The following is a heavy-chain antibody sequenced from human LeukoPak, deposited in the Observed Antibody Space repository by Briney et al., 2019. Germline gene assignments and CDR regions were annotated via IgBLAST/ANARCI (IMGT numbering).Heavy chain of an antibody. Sequence: ASVKVSCKASGYTFTGYYMHWVRQAPGQGLEWMGWINPNSGGTNYAQKFRGRVTMTRDTSISTAYMELSRLRSDDTAVYYCARSPWSGYYVTHDYWGQGTLVTVSS. CDR1: GYTFTGYY. CDR3: ARSPWSGYYVTHDY. J-gene: IGHJ4*02. V-gene: IGHV1-2*02. D-gene: IGHD3-3*01. CDR2: INPNSGGT.